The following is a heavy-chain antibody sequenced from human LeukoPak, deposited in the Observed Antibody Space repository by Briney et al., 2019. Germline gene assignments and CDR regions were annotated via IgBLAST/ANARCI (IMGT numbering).Heavy chain of an antibody. CDR1: GGSISSGGYS. V-gene: IGHV4-30-2*01. Sequence: SETLSLTCAVSGGSISSGGYSWSWIRQPPGKGLEWIGYIYHSGSTYYNPSLKSRVTISVDRSKNQFSLKLSSVTAADTAVYYCARASQDYYDSSGYYSDAFDIWGQGIMVTVSS. CDR2: IYHSGST. CDR3: ARASQDYYDSSGYYSDAFDI. D-gene: IGHD3-22*01. J-gene: IGHJ3*02.